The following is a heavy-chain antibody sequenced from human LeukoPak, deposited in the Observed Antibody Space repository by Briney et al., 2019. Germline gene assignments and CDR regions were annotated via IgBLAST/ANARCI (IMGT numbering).Heavy chain of an antibody. V-gene: IGHV4-4*07. Sequence: SETLSLTCTVSGGSISSYYWSWIRQPAGKGLEWIGRIYTSGSTNYNPSLKSRVTMSVDTSKNQFSLKLSSVTAADTAVYYCARERGEYCSGGSCYPDANNWFDPWGQGTLVTVSS. CDR1: GGSISSYY. J-gene: IGHJ5*02. CDR3: ARERGEYCSGGSCYPDANNWFDP. D-gene: IGHD2-15*01. CDR2: IYTSGST.